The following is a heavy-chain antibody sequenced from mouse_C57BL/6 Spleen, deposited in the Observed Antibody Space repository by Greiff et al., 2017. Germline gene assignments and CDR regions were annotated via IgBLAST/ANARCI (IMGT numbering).Heavy chain of an antibody. Sequence: VQLQQSGAELARPGASVKLSCKASGYTFTSYGISWVKQRTGQGLEWIGEIYPRSGNTYYNEKFKGKATLTADKSSSTAYMELRSLTSEDSAVYFCARSRTTVVPYAMDDWGKGTSVTVSS. CDR3: ARSRTTVVPYAMDD. CDR1: GYTFTSYG. V-gene: IGHV1-81*01. D-gene: IGHD1-1*01. J-gene: IGHJ4*01. CDR2: IYPRSGNT.